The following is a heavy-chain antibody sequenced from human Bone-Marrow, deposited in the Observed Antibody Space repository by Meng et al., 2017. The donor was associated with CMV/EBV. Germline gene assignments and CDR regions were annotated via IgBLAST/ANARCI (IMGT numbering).Heavy chain of an antibody. V-gene: IGHV3-30*04. D-gene: IGHD2-2*01. CDR3: ARDRRKGPSSTTCSF. CDR2: ISLDGNNK. J-gene: IGHJ1*01. CDR1: GFDFNTYA. Sequence: GESLKLSCAASGFDFNTYAMHWFRQAPGKGLEWVAVISLDGNNKYYSDAVKGRFTISRDNSKNPLYVQMNNLRAEDTAVYYCARDRRKGPSSTTCSFWVQGTVVTVSS.